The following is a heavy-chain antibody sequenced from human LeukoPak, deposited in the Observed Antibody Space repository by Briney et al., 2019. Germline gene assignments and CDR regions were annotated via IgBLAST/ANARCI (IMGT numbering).Heavy chain of an antibody. D-gene: IGHD6-13*01. CDR1: GGSISSYY. CDR3: AREIGDSSSWYPHQGHFDY. Sequence: SETLSLTCTVSGGSISSYYWSWIRQPPGKGLEWIGYIYYSGSTNYNPSLKSRVTISVDTSKNQFSLKLSSVTAADTAVYYCAREIGDSSSWYPHQGHFDYWGQGTLVTVSS. J-gene: IGHJ4*02. CDR2: IYYSGST. V-gene: IGHV4-59*01.